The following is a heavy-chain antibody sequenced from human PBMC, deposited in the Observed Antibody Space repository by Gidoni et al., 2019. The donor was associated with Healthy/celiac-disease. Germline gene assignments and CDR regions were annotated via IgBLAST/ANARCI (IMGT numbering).Heavy chain of an antibody. J-gene: IGHJ4*02. D-gene: IGHD1-26*01. CDR2: INPSGGST. Sequence: GIINPSGGSTSYAQKFQGRVTMTRDTSTSTVYMELSSLRSEDTAVYYCARDSVYGSYYQFDYWGQGTLVTVSS. V-gene: IGHV1-46*01. CDR3: ARDSVYGSYYQFDY.